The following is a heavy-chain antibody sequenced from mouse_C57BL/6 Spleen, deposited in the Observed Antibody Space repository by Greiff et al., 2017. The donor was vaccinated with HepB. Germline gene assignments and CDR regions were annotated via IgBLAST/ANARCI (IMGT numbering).Heavy chain of an antibody. V-gene: IGHV2-3*01. D-gene: IGHD1-1*01. CDR2: LWGDGST. CDR1: GFSLTSYG. Sequence: QVQLKESGPGLVAPSQSLSITCTVSGFSLTSYGVSWVRQPPGKGLEWLGVLWGDGSTNYHSALISRLSISKDNSKSQVFLKLNSLQTDDTATYYCAKEGITTVGGYYAMDYWGQGTSVTVSS. J-gene: IGHJ4*01. CDR3: AKEGITTVGGYYAMDY.